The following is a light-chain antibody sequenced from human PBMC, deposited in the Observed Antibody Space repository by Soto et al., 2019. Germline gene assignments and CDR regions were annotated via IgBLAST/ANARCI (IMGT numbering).Light chain of an antibody. CDR3: QSYDRSLRGYV. V-gene: IGLV1-40*01. CDR1: SSNIGSGYD. Sequence: QSVLTQPPSVSGAPGQRVTISCTGTSSNIGSGYDVHWYQHLPGTAPKLLIYGNTIRPSGVPDRFSGSKSGTSASLAMTGLQAEDEADYYCQSYDRSLRGYVFGTGTKVTVL. CDR2: GNT. J-gene: IGLJ1*01.